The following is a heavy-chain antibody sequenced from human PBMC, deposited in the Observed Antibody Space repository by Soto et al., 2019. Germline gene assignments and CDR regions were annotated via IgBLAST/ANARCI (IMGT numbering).Heavy chain of an antibody. D-gene: IGHD1-26*01. J-gene: IGHJ6*02. CDR1: GFSLSTSGMC. CDR2: IDWDDDK. CDR3: ARIRGAAGGNYYYGMDV. Sequence: ASGPTLVHPTQTLTLTCPFSGFSLSTSGMCVSWIRQPPGKALEWLALIDWDDDKYYSTSLKTRLTISKDTSKSQVVLTMTNMDPVDTATYYCARIRGAAGGNYYYGMDVWGQGTTVTVSS. V-gene: IGHV2-70*01.